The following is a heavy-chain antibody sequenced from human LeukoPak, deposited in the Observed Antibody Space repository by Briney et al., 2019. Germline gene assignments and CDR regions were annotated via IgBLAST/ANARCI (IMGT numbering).Heavy chain of an antibody. D-gene: IGHD3-3*01. J-gene: IGHJ5*02. Sequence: ASVKVSCKASGYTFTGYYMHWVRQAPGQGLEWMGWINPNSGGTNYAQKFQGRVTMTRDTSISTAYMELSRLRSDDTAVYYCARGITIFGVVSGNWFDPWGQGTLVTVSS. CDR3: ARGITIFGVVSGNWFDP. V-gene: IGHV1-2*02. CDR2: INPNSGGT. CDR1: GYTFTGYY.